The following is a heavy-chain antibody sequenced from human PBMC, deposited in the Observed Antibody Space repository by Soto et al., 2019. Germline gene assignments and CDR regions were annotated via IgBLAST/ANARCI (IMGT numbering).Heavy chain of an antibody. CDR1: GFTFSSYA. D-gene: IGHD3-10*01. J-gene: IGHJ4*02. Sequence: LRLSCAASGFTFSSYAMSWVRQAPGKGLEWVSAISGSGGSTYYADSVKGRFTISRDNSKNTLYLQMNSLRAEDTAVYYCAKDRPKITMVRGVTHLFDYWGQGTLVTVSS. CDR2: ISGSGGST. CDR3: AKDRPKITMVRGVTHLFDY. V-gene: IGHV3-23*01.